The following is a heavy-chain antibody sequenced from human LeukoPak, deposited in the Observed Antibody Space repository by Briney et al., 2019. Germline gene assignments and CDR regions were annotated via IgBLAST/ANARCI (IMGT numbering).Heavy chain of an antibody. J-gene: IGHJ6*03. D-gene: IGHD2-15*01. CDR2: ISRRCGDT. CDR1: GHRFGDCG. Sequence: GGSQRLSCTASGHRFGDCGVRWVRPRRGKGREWLSGISRRCGDTGYADSVKGRFTISRDNAKNSLYLQMNSLRAEDTALYYCVRVMGYCSDGSCYPRGVGYYYMDVWGKGTTVTIS. V-gene: IGHV3-20*04. CDR3: VRVMGYCSDGSCYPRGVGYYYMDV.